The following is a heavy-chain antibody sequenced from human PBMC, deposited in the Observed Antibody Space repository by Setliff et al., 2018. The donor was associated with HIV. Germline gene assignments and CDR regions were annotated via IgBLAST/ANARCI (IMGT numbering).Heavy chain of an antibody. CDR3: VRGAFWSTYFYYYLDV. D-gene: IGHD3-3*02. J-gene: IGHJ6*03. V-gene: IGHV3-15*07. Sequence: PGGSLRLSCAASGFTLSSAWMNWVRQAPGKGLEWVGRIKSKTDGDTTDYAAPVKGRFTVSRDDSESTFYLQMNSLKTEDTAVYYCVRGAFWSTYFYYYLDVWGEGSTVTVSS. CDR1: GFTLSSAW. CDR2: IKSKTDGDTT.